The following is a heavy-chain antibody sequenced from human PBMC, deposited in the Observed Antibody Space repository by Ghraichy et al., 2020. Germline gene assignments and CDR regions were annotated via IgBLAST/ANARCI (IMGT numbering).Heavy chain of an antibody. J-gene: IGHJ4*02. CDR2: IYSGGST. V-gene: IGHV3-53*01. CDR3: ARGGVITMIVEGTYFDY. Sequence: GGSLRLSCAASGFTVSSNYMSWVRQAPGKGLEWVSVIYSGGSTYYADSVKGRFTISRDNSKNTLYLQMNSLRAEDTAVYYCARGGVITMIVEGTYFDYWGQGTLVTVSS. CDR1: GFTVSSNY. D-gene: IGHD3-22*01.